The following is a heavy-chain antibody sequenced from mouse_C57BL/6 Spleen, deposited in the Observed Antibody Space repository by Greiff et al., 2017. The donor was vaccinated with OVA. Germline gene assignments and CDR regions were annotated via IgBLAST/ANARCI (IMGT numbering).Heavy chain of an antibody. Sequence: EVQVVESGGDLVKPGGSLKLSCAASGFTFSSYGMSWVRQTPDKRLEWVATISSGGSYTYYPDSVKGRFTISRDNAKNTLYLQMSSLKSEDTAMYYCARHENSKGYFDVWGTGTTVTVSS. CDR2: ISSGGSYT. J-gene: IGHJ1*03. CDR1: GFTFSSYG. D-gene: IGHD2-5*01. CDR3: ARHENSKGYFDV. V-gene: IGHV5-6*01.